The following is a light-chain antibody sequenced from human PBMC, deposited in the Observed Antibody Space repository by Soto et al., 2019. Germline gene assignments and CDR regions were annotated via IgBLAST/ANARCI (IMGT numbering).Light chain of an antibody. V-gene: IGKV1-5*01. CDR2: DAS. CDR3: QQYNSYSWT. Sequence: DIQMTQSPSTLSASVGDRVTITCRASRSISSWLAWYQQKPGKAPKLLIYDASSLESGVPSRFSGSGSGTEFTLTISSLQPDDFATYYCQQYNSYSWTFGQGTNVDIK. CDR1: RSISSW. J-gene: IGKJ1*01.